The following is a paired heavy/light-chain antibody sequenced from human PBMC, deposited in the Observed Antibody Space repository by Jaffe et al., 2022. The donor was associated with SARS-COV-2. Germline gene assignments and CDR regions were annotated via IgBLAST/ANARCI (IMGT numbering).Heavy chain of an antibody. D-gene: IGHD2-15*01. CDR3: AREVEVRQYVMDV. Sequence: EVQLVESGGGLIQPGGSLRLSCVASGFTISSHSMNWVRLAPGKGLEWISYISSRSDTIHYADSLKGRFTVSRDNAKNSLYLEMNSLRDEDTAIYYCAREVEVRQYVMDVWGQGTTVTVSS. CDR2: ISSRSDTI. V-gene: IGHV3-48*02. CDR1: GFTISSHS. J-gene: IGHJ6*02.
Light chain of an antibody. CDR2: AAS. CDR3: QQSYSIPRT. Sequence: DIQMTQSPSSLSASVGDRLTITCRASQSINTYVNWYQQKPGKAPNLLIFAASSLQSGVPSRFSGSGSGTDFTLTISSLQPEDFATYFCQQSYSIPRTFGQGTKLAIK. CDR1: QSINTY. V-gene: IGKV1-39*01. J-gene: IGKJ2*01.